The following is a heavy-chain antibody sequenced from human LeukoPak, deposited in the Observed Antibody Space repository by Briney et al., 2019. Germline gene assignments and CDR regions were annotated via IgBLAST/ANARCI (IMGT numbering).Heavy chain of an antibody. CDR2: ISGSGGST. Sequence: GGSLRLSCVASGFTFSSYAMSWVRQAPGKGLEWVSAISGSGGSTYYADSVKGRFTISRDNSKNTLYLQMNSLRAEDTAVYYCAKFPGYYDSSGYLDYWGQGTLVTVSS. J-gene: IGHJ4*02. D-gene: IGHD3-22*01. CDR3: AKFPGYYDSSGYLDY. V-gene: IGHV3-23*01. CDR1: GFTFSSYA.